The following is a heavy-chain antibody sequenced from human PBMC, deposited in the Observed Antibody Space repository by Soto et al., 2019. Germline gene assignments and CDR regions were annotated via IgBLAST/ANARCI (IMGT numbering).Heavy chain of an antibody. D-gene: IGHD3-10*01. V-gene: IGHV1-69*06. CDR1: GGTFNNHV. CDR3: TRDLEFRDGNISHLDY. CDR2: IIPIIGTP. Sequence: QVHLVQSGAEVKKPGSSVKVSCKASGGTFNNHVFNWVRQAPGQGLEWMGGIIPIIGTPNHAQKFQGRVTISADKSTRTVYLDLSSLRSDDTAVYYCTRDLEFRDGNISHLDYWGQGTLFTVAS. J-gene: IGHJ4*02.